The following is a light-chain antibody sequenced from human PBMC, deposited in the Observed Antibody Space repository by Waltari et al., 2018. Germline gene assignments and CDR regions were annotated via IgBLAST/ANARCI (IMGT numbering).Light chain of an antibody. CDR3: MKGLQTPPLYI. CDR1: QLLLHSNGHNY. CDR2: LGS. Sequence: DTVMTQAPLSLTVTPAEPFSISCRSSQLLLHSNGHNYVDWYLQKPGQSPQLLIYLGSNRASGVPDRFSGSGSDTDFTLRISRVEAEDVGVYYCMKGLQTPPLYIFGQGTKLEIK. V-gene: IGKV2-28*01. J-gene: IGKJ2*01.